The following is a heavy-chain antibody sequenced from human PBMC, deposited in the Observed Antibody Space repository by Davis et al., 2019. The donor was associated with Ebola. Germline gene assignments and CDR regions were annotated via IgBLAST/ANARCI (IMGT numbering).Heavy chain of an antibody. CDR3: ARGGYCSSTSCYLGPYYYGMDV. CDR1: GGSISSGGYY. Sequence: MPSETLSLTCSVAGGSISSGGYYWNWIRQHPGEGLEWIGEIYHSGSTNYNPSLKSRVTISVDKSKNQFSLKLSSVTAADTAVYYCARGGYCSSTSCYLGPYYYGMDVWGKGTTVTVSS. D-gene: IGHD2-2*01. CDR2: IYHSGST. J-gene: IGHJ6*04. V-gene: IGHV4-31*03.